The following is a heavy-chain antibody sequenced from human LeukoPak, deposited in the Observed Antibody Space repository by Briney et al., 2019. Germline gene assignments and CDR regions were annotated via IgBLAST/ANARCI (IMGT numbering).Heavy chain of an antibody. V-gene: IGHV4-4*02. CDR3: ARITITLSSYYFDY. J-gene: IGHJ4*02. CDR2: IYYSGST. D-gene: IGHD3-10*01. Sequence: SGTLSLTCAVSGGSISSTKWWSWVRQPPGKGLEWIGSIYYSGSTYYNPSLKSRVTISVDTSKNQFSLKLSSVTAADTAVYYCARITITLSSYYFDYWGQGTLVTVSS. CDR1: GGSISSTKW.